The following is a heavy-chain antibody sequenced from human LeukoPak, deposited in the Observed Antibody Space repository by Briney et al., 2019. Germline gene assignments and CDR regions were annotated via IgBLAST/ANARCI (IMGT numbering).Heavy chain of an antibody. CDR1: GGSISSSSYY. Sequence: SETLSLTCTVSGGSISSSSYYWGWIRQPPGKGLEWIGSIYYSGSTCYNPSLKSRVTISVDTSKNQFFLKLSSVTAADTAVYYCAREKRDYGEGDDAFDIWGQGTMVTVSS. V-gene: IGHV4-39*07. J-gene: IGHJ3*02. D-gene: IGHD4-17*01. CDR3: AREKRDYGEGDDAFDI. CDR2: IYYSGST.